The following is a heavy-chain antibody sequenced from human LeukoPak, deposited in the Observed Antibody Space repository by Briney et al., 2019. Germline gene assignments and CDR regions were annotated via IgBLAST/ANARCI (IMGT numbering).Heavy chain of an antibody. Sequence: PGGSLRLSCAASGFTFSSYAMHWVRQAPGKGLEWVAVISYDGSNKYYADSVKGRFTISRGSSKNTLYLQMDSLRPEDTAVYHCARDAGALDYWGQGTLVTVSS. D-gene: IGHD3-10*01. V-gene: IGHV3-30-3*01. J-gene: IGHJ4*02. CDR1: GFTFSSYA. CDR3: ARDAGALDY. CDR2: ISYDGSNK.